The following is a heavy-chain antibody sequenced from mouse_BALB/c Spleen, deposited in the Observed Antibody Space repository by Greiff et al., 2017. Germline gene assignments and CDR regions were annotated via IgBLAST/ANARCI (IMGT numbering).Heavy chain of an antibody. CDR1: GYSITSGYY. CDR2: ISYDGSN. J-gene: IGHJ4*01. Sequence: EVQRVESGPGLVKPSQSLSLTCSVTGYSITSGYYWNWIRQFPGNKLEWMGYISYDGSNNYNPSLKNRISITRDTSKNQFFLKLNSVTTEDTATYYCASLITTVVGGNYYAMDYWGQGTSVTVSS. CDR3: ASLITTVVGGNYYAMDY. V-gene: IGHV3-6*02. D-gene: IGHD1-1*01.